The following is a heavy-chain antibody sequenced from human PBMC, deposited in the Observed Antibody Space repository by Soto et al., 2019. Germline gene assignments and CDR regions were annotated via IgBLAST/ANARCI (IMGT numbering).Heavy chain of an antibody. Sequence: SETLSLTGTVSGGSISSGDYYWSWIRQPPGKGLEWIGYIYYSGSTYYNPSLKSRVTISVDTSKNQFSLKLSSVTAADTAVYYCASTAMAPSFHFDYWGRGTLVTVSS. D-gene: IGHD5-18*01. J-gene: IGHJ4*02. CDR3: ASTAMAPSFHFDY. V-gene: IGHV4-30-4*01. CDR1: GGSISSGDYY. CDR2: IYYSGST.